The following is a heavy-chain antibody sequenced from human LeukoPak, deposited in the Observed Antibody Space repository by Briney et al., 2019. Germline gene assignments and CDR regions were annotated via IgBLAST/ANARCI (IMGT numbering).Heavy chain of an antibody. Sequence: GGSLRLSCAASGFTFDNYAMHWVRQAPGKGLEWVSGISWNSGSTGYVASVKGRFTISRDKAKNSLYLQMDSLRAEDMALYYCAKDVSLGFCSGGSCSVHFDYWGQGTLVTVSS. J-gene: IGHJ4*02. CDR3: AKDVSLGFCSGGSCSVHFDY. D-gene: IGHD2-15*01. CDR2: ISWNSGST. V-gene: IGHV3-9*03. CDR1: GFTFDNYA.